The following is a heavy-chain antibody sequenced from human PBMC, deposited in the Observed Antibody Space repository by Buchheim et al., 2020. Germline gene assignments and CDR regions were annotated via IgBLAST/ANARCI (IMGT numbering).Heavy chain of an antibody. CDR2: INASNGNT. V-gene: IGHV1-3*01. CDR1: GYTFTSYS. J-gene: IGHJ5*02. Sequence: QVQLVQSGAEVKKPGASVKVSCKASGYTFTSYSMHWVRQAPGQRLEWMGWINASNGNTKYSQKFQGRVTITRDTSTSTAYMELSSLISEDTAGYYCARDLNPPPNWFDPWGQGTL. CDR3: ARDLNPPPNWFDP.